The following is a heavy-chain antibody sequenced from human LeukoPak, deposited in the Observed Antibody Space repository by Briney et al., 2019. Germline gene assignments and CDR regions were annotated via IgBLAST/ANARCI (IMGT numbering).Heavy chain of an antibody. V-gene: IGHV3-21*06. CDR1: GFTFSTYS. Sequence: GGSLRLSCAASGFTFSTYSMNWVRQAPGKGLEWVSSIATSSDYIYYAGSLKGRFTISRDNAKNSLYLHMNSLRPDDTAVYYCARGRSITVLRGVAISDGFDIWGQGTKVTVS. CDR3: ARGRSITVLRGVAISDGFDI. J-gene: IGHJ3*02. D-gene: IGHD3-10*01. CDR2: IATSSDYI.